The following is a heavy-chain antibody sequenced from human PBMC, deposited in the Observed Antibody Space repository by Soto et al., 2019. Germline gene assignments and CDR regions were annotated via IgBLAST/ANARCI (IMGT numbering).Heavy chain of an antibody. Sequence: HPGGSLRLSCAASGFTFNSYSMSWVRQAPGKGLEWVSAISRNGASTYYADSVKGRFTISRDNSKNTVYLQMNSLRAEDTAVYFCARGRRSITMMKVVIPSFDSWGQGTLVTVSS. J-gene: IGHJ4*02. D-gene: IGHD3-22*01. CDR2: ISRNGAST. CDR1: GFTFNSYS. CDR3: ARGRRSITMMKVVIPSFDS. V-gene: IGHV3-23*01.